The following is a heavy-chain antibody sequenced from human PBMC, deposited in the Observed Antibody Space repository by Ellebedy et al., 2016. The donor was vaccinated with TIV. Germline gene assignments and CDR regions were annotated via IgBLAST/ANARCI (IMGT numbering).Heavy chain of an antibody. J-gene: IGHJ4*02. CDR2: IDEDRT. D-gene: IGHD3-22*01. Sequence: GGSLRLXCAATGLTVSATYIAWVRQVPGKGLEWVSVIDEDRTNYAASVKGRFSISRDDSKNTVYLQMNSLRAEDTAVYYCAGDIYYYTSGAWYSRFYWGQGTLVTVSS. V-gene: IGHV3-53*01. CDR1: GLTVSATY. CDR3: AGDIYYYTSGAWYSRFY.